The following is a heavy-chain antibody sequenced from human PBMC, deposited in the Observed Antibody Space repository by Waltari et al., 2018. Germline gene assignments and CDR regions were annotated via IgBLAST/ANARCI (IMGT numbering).Heavy chain of an antibody. D-gene: IGHD5-12*01. V-gene: IGHV4-39*01. CDR1: GVSITSNRHQ. CDR2: VSYSGTT. CDR3: ATYIGASVGTAAFDV. J-gene: IGHJ3*01. Sequence: QLQLQESGPRLVRPSETLSLICRVSGVSITSNRHQWAGIRRSPGQGLEWSGTVSYSGTTYISPSLKSRVSVSRDTSKNQVSLILGSVTAADMAVYYCATYIGASVGTAAFDVWGQGTMVTVSS.